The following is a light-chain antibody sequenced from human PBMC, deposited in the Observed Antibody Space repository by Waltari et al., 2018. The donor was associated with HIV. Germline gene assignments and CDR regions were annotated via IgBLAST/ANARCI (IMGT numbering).Light chain of an antibody. CDR1: SSNTGSYY. CDR3: AAWTDSLSGVV. CDR2: SNK. Sequence: QSMRTQPPSASGTPGQSVTLSCSGSSSNTGSYYIYWYQQLPGTAPKPLIHSNKQPPLGVPDRFSGSKSGTSASLAISGLRSEDEADYYCAAWTDSLSGVVFGGGTKLSVL. V-gene: IGLV1-47*01. J-gene: IGLJ2*01.